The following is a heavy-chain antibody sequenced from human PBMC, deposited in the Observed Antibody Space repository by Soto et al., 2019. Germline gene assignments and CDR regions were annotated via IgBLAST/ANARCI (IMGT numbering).Heavy chain of an antibody. CDR1: GFPFSDYY. D-gene: IGHD6-6*01. Sequence: GGSLRLSCAASGFPFSDYYMSWIRPAPGKGLEWVSYIGIGSSTKYYADSVKGRFTISRDNAKNSLYLQMNSLRAEDTAVYYCARSYSSSSVEFDYWGQGTLVTVSS. CDR2: IGIGSSTK. CDR3: ARSYSSSSVEFDY. J-gene: IGHJ4*02. V-gene: IGHV3-11*01.